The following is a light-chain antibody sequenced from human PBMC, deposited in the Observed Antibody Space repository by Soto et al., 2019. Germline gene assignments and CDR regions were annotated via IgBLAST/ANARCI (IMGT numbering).Light chain of an antibody. CDR3: QTWGTAIHDVI. Sequence: QSVLTQSPSASASLGGSVKLTCTLSSGHNNYAIAWHQQQPEKGPRYLMKLNSDGSHSKGDGIPDRFSGSSSGAERHLTISSIQSEDEADYYCQTWGTAIHDVIFGGGTKLTVL. CDR1: SGHNNYA. J-gene: IGLJ2*01. CDR2: LNSDGSH. V-gene: IGLV4-69*01.